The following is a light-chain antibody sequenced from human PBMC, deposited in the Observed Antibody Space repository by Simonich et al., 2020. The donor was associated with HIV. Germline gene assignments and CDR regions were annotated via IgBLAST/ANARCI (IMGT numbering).Light chain of an antibody. CDR1: QSISTY. J-gene: IGKJ2*01. CDR3: QQSYSIPYT. Sequence: DIQMPQPPSSLSASVVDRVTITCRASQSISTYLHWYQLKPGKAPKLLIYAASSLQSGVPSRFSGSGSGTEFTLTISSLQPEDFATYYCQQSYSIPYTFGQGTKLEIK. CDR2: AAS. V-gene: IGKV1-39*01.